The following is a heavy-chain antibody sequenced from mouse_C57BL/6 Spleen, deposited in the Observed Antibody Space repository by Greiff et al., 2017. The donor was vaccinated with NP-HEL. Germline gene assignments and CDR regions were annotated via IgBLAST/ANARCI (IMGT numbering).Heavy chain of an antibody. CDR2: IDPETGGT. CDR3: TRDEVTTDFDY. CDR1: GYTFTDYE. V-gene: IGHV1-15*01. D-gene: IGHD2-2*01. J-gene: IGHJ2*01. Sequence: VQLQHSGAELVRPGASVTLSCKASGYTFTDYEMHWVKQTPVHGLEWIGAIDPETGGTAYNQKFKGKAILTADKSSSTAYMELRSLTSEDSAVYYCTRDEVTTDFDYWGQGTTLTVSS.